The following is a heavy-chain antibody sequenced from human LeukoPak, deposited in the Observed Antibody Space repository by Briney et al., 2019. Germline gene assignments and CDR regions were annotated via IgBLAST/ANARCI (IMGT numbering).Heavy chain of an antibody. J-gene: IGHJ4*02. Sequence: GGSLRLSCAASGFTFSNAWMSWVRQAPGKGLEWVGHIKSKTDGGTTDYAAPVKGRFTISRDDSKNTLYLQMNSLKTEDTAVYYCTRQQLVLDYWGQGTLVTVS. V-gene: IGHV3-15*01. CDR2: IKSKTDGGTT. D-gene: IGHD6-13*01. CDR1: GFTFSNAW. CDR3: TRQQLVLDY.